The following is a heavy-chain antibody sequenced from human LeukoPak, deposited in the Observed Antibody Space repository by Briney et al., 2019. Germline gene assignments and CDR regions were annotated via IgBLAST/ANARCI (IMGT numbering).Heavy chain of an antibody. CDR2: ISADGGSA. Sequence: GGSLRLSCVASGLNFGESAMHWVRQAPGKGLEWVSLISADGGSAFSADSVKGRFSISRDNSKNSLYLQMNSLRSEDTAMYYCAKESGKFDYWGQGTLVAVSS. J-gene: IGHJ4*02. CDR1: GLNFGESA. CDR3: AKESGKFDY. V-gene: IGHV3-43*02.